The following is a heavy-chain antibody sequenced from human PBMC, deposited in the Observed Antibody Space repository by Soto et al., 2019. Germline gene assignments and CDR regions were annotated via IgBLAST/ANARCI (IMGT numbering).Heavy chain of an antibody. D-gene: IGHD5-12*01. CDR3: ARDRHIVATIGLGAFDY. CDR1: GYTFTSYY. J-gene: IGHJ4*02. V-gene: IGHV1-46*01. Sequence: QVQLVQSGAEVKKPGASVKVSCKASGYTFTSYYMHWVRQAPGQGLEWMGIINPSGGSTSYAQKFQGRVTMTRDTSTSTVYMELSSLRSEDTAVYYWARDRHIVATIGLGAFDYWGQGTLVTVSS. CDR2: INPSGGST.